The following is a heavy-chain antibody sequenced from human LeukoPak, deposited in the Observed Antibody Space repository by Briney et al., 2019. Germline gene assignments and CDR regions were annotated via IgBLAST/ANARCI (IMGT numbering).Heavy chain of an antibody. V-gene: IGHV1-18*01. J-gene: IGHJ4*02. CDR2: ISTYNGNT. D-gene: IGHD2-8*01. Sequence: GASVKVSCKASGYTLTTYGISWVRQAPGQGLEWMGWISTYNGNTNYAQKLQGRVTMTTDTSTSTAYMELRSLRSDDTAVYYCGREYCSDGVCYSPDYWGQGTLVTVSS. CDR3: GREYCSDGVCYSPDY. CDR1: GYTLTTYG.